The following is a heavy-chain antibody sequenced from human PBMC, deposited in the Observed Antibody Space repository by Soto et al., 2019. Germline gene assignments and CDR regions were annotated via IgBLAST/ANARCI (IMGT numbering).Heavy chain of an antibody. CDR1: GGSISSYY. V-gene: IGHV4-59*01. CDR2: IYYSGST. J-gene: IGHJ5*02. Sequence: SETLSLTCTVSGGSISSYYWSWIRQLPGKGLEWIGYIYYSGSTNYNPSLKSRVTISVDTSKNQFSLKLSSVTAADTAVYYCARVGYCSSTSCYWGGWFDPWGQGTLVTVSS. D-gene: IGHD2-2*01. CDR3: ARVGYCSSTSCYWGGWFDP.